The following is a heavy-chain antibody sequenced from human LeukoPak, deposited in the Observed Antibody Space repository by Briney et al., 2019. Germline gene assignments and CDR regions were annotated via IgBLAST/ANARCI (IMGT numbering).Heavy chain of an antibody. CDR2: IYHSGST. CDR3: ARELQIPGIAAAGNWFDP. D-gene: IGHD6-13*01. CDR1: GYSISSGYY. J-gene: IGHJ5*02. Sequence: SETLSLTCTVSGYSISSGYYWGWIRQPPGKGLEWIGSIYHSGSTFDNPSLKSRVTISVDTSKNQFSLKLSSVTAADTAVYYCARELQIPGIAAAGNWFDPWGQGTLVTVSS. V-gene: IGHV4-38-2*02.